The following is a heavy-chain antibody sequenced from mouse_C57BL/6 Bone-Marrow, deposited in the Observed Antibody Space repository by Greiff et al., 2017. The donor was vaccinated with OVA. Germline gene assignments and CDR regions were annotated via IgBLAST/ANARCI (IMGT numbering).Heavy chain of an antibody. J-gene: IGHJ3*01. V-gene: IGHV1-74*01. Sequence: QVQLQQPGAELVKPGASVKVSCKASGYTFTSYWMHWVKQRPGQGLEWIGRIHPSDSDTNYNPKFKGKATLTGDKSTSTGHLELSRLTSEDAAVYYWAMIYDGYWGWFADWGQGTLVTVSA. CDR2: IHPSDSDT. D-gene: IGHD2-3*01. CDR3: AMIYDGYWGWFAD. CDR1: GYTFTSYW.